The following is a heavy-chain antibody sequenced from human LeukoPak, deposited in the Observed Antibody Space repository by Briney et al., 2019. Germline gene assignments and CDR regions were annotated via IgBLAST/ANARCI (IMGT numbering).Heavy chain of an antibody. Sequence: SETLSLTCTVSGGSISSSSYYWGWIRQPPGKGLEWIGSIYYSGSTYYNPSLKSRVTISVDTSKNQFSLKLSSVTAADTAVYYCARGYDSSGYYGWGSFDYWGQGTLVTVSS. J-gene: IGHJ4*02. CDR2: IYYSGST. D-gene: IGHD3-22*01. CDR1: GGSISSSSYY. CDR3: ARGYDSSGYYGWGSFDY. V-gene: IGHV4-39*01.